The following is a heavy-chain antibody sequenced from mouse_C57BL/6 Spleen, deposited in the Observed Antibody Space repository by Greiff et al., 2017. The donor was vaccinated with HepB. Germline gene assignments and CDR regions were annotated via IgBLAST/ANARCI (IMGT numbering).Heavy chain of an antibody. V-gene: IGHV1-22*01. Sequence: EVQLQQSGPELVKPGASVKMSCKASGYTFTDYNMPWVKQSHGKSLEWIGDINPNNGGTSYNQKFKGKATLTVNKSSSTAYMELRSLTSEDSAVYYCARRDLYYGNSRYAMDYWGQGTSVTVSS. J-gene: IGHJ4*01. CDR1: GYTFTDYN. CDR2: INPNNGGT. D-gene: IGHD2-1*01. CDR3: ARRDLYYGNSRYAMDY.